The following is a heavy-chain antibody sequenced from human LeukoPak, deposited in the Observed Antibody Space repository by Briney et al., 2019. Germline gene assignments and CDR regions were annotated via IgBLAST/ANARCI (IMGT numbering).Heavy chain of an antibody. CDR3: ANWGGTETIGTIWYGPLDY. J-gene: IGHJ4*02. CDR1: GFTFRKYI. D-gene: IGHD2-2*01. V-gene: IGHV3-23*01. CDR2: IGGGGDIT. Sequence: PGGSLRLSCTASGFTFRKYIMTWVRQAPGEGLEWLSSIGGGGDITFYADSVKGRFRTSRDNSKNTLFLEINNRRAEDTAVYYCANWGGTETIGTIWYGPLDYWGQGTQVIVSS.